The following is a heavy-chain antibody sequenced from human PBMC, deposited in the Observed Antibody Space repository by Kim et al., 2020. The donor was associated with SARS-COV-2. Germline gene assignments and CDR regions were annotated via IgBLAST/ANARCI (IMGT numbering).Heavy chain of an antibody. D-gene: IGHD4-17*01. Sequence: RYSPSFPGQVTIPADKSISTAYLQWSSLKASDTAMYYCARRDSTYGGNSDYWGQGTLVTVSS. J-gene: IGHJ4*02. CDR3: ARRDSTYGGNSDY. V-gene: IGHV5-51*01.